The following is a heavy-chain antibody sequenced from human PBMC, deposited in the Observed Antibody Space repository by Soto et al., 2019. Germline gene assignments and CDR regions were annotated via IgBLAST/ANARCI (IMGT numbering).Heavy chain of an antibody. Sequence: GGSLRLSCAASGFTFSSYAMHWVRQAPGKGLEWVAVISYDGSNKYYADSVKGRFTISRDNSKNTLYLQMNSLRAEDTAVYYCARDHALRFLDWLWYFDYWGQGTLVTVSS. V-gene: IGHV3-30-3*01. CDR1: GFTFSSYA. J-gene: IGHJ4*02. CDR2: ISYDGSNK. CDR3: ARDHALRFLDWLWYFDY. D-gene: IGHD3-3*01.